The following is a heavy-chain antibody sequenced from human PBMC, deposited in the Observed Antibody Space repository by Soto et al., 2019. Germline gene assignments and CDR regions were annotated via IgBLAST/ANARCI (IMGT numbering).Heavy chain of an antibody. CDR2: IYHTGST. Sequence: QVQLQESGPGLVKPSGTLSLTCAVSGGSINSNNWWSWVRQPPGKGLELIGQIYHTGSTNYDPSLKSRVTISVDKSKNQFSLNLTSVTAADTAVYYCAEGVVAGLSGNWGQGALVIVSS. V-gene: IGHV4-4*02. CDR3: AEGVVAGLSGN. J-gene: IGHJ4*02. CDR1: GGSINSNNW. D-gene: IGHD6-19*01.